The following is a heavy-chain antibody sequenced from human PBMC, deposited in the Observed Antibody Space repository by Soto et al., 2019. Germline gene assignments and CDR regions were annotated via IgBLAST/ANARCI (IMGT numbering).Heavy chain of an antibody. J-gene: IGHJ5*02. CDR3: ARAGLIRGYSSGWYPPLDNLNWFDP. Sequence: QLQLQESGSGLVKPSQTLSLTCAVSGGSISSGGYSWSWIRQPPGKGLEWIGYIYHSGSTYYNPSLKRRVTISVYRSKNQFSLKLSSVTAADTAVYYCARAGLIRGYSSGWYPPLDNLNWFDPWGQGTLVTVSS. CDR1: GGSISSGGYS. D-gene: IGHD6-19*01. V-gene: IGHV4-30-2*01. CDR2: IYHSGST.